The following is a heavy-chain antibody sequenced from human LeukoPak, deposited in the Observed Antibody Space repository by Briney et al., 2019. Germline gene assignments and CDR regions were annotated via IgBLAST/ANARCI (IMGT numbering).Heavy chain of an antibody. V-gene: IGHV3-15*01. CDR2: IKSKAAGGTT. J-gene: IGHJ4*02. Sequence: GGSLRLSCAASGFTFSSVWVSWVRRAPGKGLEWVGRIKSKAAGGTTDYAAPVKGRFTISRDDSKNTLYLQMNSLKTEDTAIYYCTTGPDPTFDYWGRGTLVTVSS. CDR3: TTGPDPTFDY. CDR1: GFTFSSVW.